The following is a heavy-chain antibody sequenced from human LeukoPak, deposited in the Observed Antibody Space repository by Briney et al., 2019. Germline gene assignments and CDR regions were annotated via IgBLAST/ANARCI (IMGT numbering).Heavy chain of an antibody. CDR2: IKQDGSEK. J-gene: IGHJ4*02. CDR1: GFTFSSYW. D-gene: IGHD1-26*01. V-gene: IGHV3-7*05. Sequence: GGSLRLSCAASGFTFSSYWMSWVRQAPGKGLEWVANIKQDGSEKYYVDSVKGRFTISRDNAKSSLYLQMNSLRAEDTAVYYCARAKWELLTDYWGQGTLVTVSS. CDR3: ARAKWELLTDY.